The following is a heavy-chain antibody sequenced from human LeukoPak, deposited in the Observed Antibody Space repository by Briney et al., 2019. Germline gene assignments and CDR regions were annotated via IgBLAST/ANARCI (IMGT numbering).Heavy chain of an antibody. CDR1: GDSISSYC. Sequence: SETLSPTCTVSGDSISSYCWSWIRQPPGKGLEWIGYIYYSGSTNYNPSLKSRVTISVDTSKNQLSLKLSSVTVADTAVYYCAGGQWLVWGVYWGQGTLVTVSS. V-gene: IGHV4-59*12. D-gene: IGHD6-19*01. J-gene: IGHJ4*02. CDR3: AGGQWLVWGVY. CDR2: IYYSGST.